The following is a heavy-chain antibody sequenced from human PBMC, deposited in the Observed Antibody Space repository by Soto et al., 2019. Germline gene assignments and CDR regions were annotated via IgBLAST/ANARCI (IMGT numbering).Heavy chain of an antibody. CDR1: GGSISSYY. Sequence: QVQLQESGPGLVKPSETLSLSCTVSGGSISSYYWSWFRQSPGKRMEWIGYVHHSWGSSYNPSLQRRVAISLDTSESQFSLTVTSVTATDAAVYYCARQGFGPLHGLVDVWGQGTTVTVSS. D-gene: IGHD3-10*01. J-gene: IGHJ6*02. CDR2: VHHSWGS. V-gene: IGHV4-59*08. CDR3: ARQGFGPLHGLVDV.